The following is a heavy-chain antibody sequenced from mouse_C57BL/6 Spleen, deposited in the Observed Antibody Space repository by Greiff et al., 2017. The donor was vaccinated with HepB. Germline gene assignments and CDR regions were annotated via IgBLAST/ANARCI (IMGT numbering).Heavy chain of an antibody. V-gene: IGHV1-26*01. J-gene: IGHJ2*01. CDR2: INPNNGGT. D-gene: IGHD2-2*01. Sequence: EVQLQQSGPELVKPGASVKISCKASGYTFTDYYMNWVKQSHGQSLEWIGDINPNNGGTSYNQKFKGKATLTGDKSSSTAYMELRSLTSEDSAVYYSARKVLWLRQYYLDYWGQGTTLTVSS. CDR3: ARKVLWLRQYYLDY. CDR1: GYTFTDYY.